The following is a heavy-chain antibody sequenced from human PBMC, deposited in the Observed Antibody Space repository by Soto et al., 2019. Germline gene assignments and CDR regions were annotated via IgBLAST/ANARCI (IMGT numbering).Heavy chain of an antibody. D-gene: IGHD3-9*01. CDR2: IYYSGST. V-gene: IGHV4-59*08. CDR3: ARHGYDILTGYIPPDY. Sequence: SETLSLTCTVSGGHLSSYYCSWIRQPPGKGLEWIGYIYYSGSTNYNPSLKSRVTISVDTSKNQFSLKLSSVTAADTAVYYCARHGYDILTGYIPPDYWGQGTLVTVSS. J-gene: IGHJ4*02. CDR1: GGHLSSYY.